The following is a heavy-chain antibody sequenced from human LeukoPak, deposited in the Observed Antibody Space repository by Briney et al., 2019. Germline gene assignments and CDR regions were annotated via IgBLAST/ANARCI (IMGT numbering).Heavy chain of an antibody. Sequence: PGGSLRLSCAASGFTFSSYGMSWVRQAPGKGLEWVAIMEEYGSYIFYVDSVKGRFIISRDNARNPLYLQMNNLRAEDTAVYYCARPRGCGSARCNNFDSWGQGTLVTVSS. CDR2: MEEYGSYI. J-gene: IGHJ4*02. D-gene: IGHD2-2*01. CDR3: ARPRGCGSARCNNFDS. CDR1: GFTFSSYG. V-gene: IGHV3-7*01.